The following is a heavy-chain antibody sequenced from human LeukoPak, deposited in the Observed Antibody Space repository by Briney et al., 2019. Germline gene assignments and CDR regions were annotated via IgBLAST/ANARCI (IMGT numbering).Heavy chain of an antibody. CDR2: ISAYNGNT. CDR1: GYTFTSYG. V-gene: IGHV1-18*01. CDR3: ARGLESSGWYWYFDL. D-gene: IGHD6-19*01. Sequence: ASVKVSCKASGYTFTSYGISWVRQAPGQGLEWMGWISAYNGNTNYAQKLQGRVTMTTDTSTSTAYMELRSLRSDDTAVYYCARGLESSGWYWYFDLWGRGTLVTVSS. J-gene: IGHJ2*01.